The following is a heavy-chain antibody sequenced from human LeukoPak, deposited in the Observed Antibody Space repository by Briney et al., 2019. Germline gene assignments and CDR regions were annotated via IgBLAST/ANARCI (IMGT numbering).Heavy chain of an antibody. CDR2: IKGTGLTT. V-gene: IGHV3-11*04. Sequence: KPGGSLRLSCAASGFIFSDYYMSWIRQAPGKGLEWVSTIKGTGLTTYYADSVKGRFTISRDNAKNSLFLQMSSLRVDDTAIYYCARAGELRYMDVWGKGTAVTVSS. D-gene: IGHD3-16*01. J-gene: IGHJ6*03. CDR3: ARAGELRYMDV. CDR1: GFIFSDYY.